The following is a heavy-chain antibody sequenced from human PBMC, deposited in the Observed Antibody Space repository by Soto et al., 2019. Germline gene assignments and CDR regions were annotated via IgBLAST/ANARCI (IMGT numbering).Heavy chain of an antibody. CDR2: IYSGGST. Sequence: GGSLRLSCAASGFTVSSNYMSWVRQAPGKGLEWVSVIYSGGSTYYADSVKGRFTISRDNSKNTLYLQMNSLRAEDTAVYYCARDFKSSGYYYYGMDVWGQGTTVTVSS. J-gene: IGHJ6*02. CDR3: ARDFKSSGYYYYGMDV. V-gene: IGHV3-53*01. D-gene: IGHD3-10*01. CDR1: GFTVSSNY.